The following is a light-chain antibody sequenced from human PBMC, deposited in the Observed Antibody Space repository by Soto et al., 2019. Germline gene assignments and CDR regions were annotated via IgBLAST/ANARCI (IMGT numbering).Light chain of an antibody. CDR2: AAS. CDR1: QSVNSGY. V-gene: IGKV3-20*01. CDR3: QQYCSSPYT. J-gene: IGKJ2*01. Sequence: EIVLTQSPGTLSLSPGERATLSCRASQSVNSGYLAGYQHKPGQAPRLLLYAASNRSTGIPDRFSVSGSGTDFTLTISRMEPEDFAVYSCQQYCSSPYTFGQGTKLEI.